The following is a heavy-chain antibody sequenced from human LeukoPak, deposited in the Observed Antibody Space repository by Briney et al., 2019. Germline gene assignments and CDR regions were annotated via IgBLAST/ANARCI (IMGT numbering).Heavy chain of an antibody. J-gene: IGHJ3*02. D-gene: IGHD1-26*01. V-gene: IGHV3-48*03. CDR2: ISSSGSTI. CDR3: AKTTIVGVTVDPFDI. CDR1: GFTFSSYE. Sequence: EGSLRLSCAASGFTFSSYEMNWVRQAPGKGLEWVSYISSSGSTIYYADSVKGRFTISRDNAKNSLYLQMNSLRTEDTAVYYCAKTTIVGVTVDPFDIWGQGTMVTVSS.